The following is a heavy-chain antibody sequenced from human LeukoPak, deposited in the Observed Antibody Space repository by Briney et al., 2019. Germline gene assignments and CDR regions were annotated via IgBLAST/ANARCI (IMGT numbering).Heavy chain of an antibody. D-gene: IGHD3-9*01. CDR1: GGSISSGSYY. V-gene: IGHV4-61*02. Sequence: SETLFLTCTVSGGSISSGSYYWSWIRQPAGKGLEWIGRIYTSGSTNYNPSLKSRVTISVDTSKNQFSLKLSSVTAADTAVYYCVEEDYDILTGYYYFDYWGQGTLVTVSS. J-gene: IGHJ4*02. CDR3: VEEDYDILTGYYYFDY. CDR2: IYTSGST.